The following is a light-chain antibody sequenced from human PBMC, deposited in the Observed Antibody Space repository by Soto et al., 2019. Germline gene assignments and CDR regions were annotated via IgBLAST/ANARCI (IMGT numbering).Light chain of an antibody. CDR2: SAS. V-gene: IGKV3-20*01. CDR3: QQYAGSPRT. J-gene: IGKJ1*01. CDR1: QSITTW. Sequence: TQYRSTLSASLGDRVVLTCRASQSITTWLAWFHQKSGQAPRLLIYSASRRATGIPDRFTGSGSGTDFTLTINRVEPEDFAVYFCQQYAGSPRTFGQVAKVDI.